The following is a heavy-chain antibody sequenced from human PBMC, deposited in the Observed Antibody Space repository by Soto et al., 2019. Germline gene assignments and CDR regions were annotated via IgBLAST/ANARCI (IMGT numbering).Heavy chain of an antibody. Sequence: GGSLRLSCAASGFAFTTYYMTWVRQAPGKGLEWVANINKDGSQKYYVDSVKGRFSISRDNAKDSLDLQMNSLRAEDTAVYYCARGGREGSLDYWGQGTLVTVSS. CDR2: INKDGSQK. J-gene: IGHJ4*02. V-gene: IGHV3-7*01. CDR1: GFAFTTYY. CDR3: ARGGREGSLDY.